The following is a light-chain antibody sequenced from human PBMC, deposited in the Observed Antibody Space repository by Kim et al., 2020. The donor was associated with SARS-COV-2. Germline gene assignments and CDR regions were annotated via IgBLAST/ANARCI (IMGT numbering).Light chain of an antibody. Sequence: VNHSRQGRTSNSGAGYDVNWDQQLQGTAPNLLIYGNSNRPSGVPDRFCGSKSGTPASLAITGVQAEGGAGYYGQAYDSSLGGSGVLGTGTKVTVL. V-gene: IGLV1-40*01. CDR1: TSNSGAGYD. J-gene: IGLJ1*01. CDR2: GNS. CDR3: QAYDSSLGGSGV.